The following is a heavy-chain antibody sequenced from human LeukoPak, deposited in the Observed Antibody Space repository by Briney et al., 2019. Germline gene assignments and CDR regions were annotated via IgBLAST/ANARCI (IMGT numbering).Heavy chain of an antibody. V-gene: IGHV4-30-2*01. D-gene: IGHD1-26*01. Sequence: SETLSLTCTVSGGSISSGGYYWSWIRQPPGKGLEWIGYIYHSGSTYYNPSLKSRVTISVDRSKNQFSLKVSSVTAADTAVYYCARGERSLYSGSYLGYWGQGTLVTVSS. CDR3: ARGERSLYSGSYLGY. J-gene: IGHJ4*02. CDR2: IYHSGST. CDR1: GGSISSGGYY.